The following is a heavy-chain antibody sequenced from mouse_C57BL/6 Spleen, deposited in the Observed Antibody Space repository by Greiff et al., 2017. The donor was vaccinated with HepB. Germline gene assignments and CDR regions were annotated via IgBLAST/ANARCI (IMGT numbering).Heavy chain of an antibody. CDR2: INPNNGGT. CDR1: GYTFTDYY. V-gene: IGHV1-26*01. Sequence: EVQLQQSGPELVKPGASVKISCKASGYTFTDYYMNWVKQSHGKSLEWIGDINPNNGGTSYNQKFKGKATLTVDKSSSTAYMELRSLTSEDSAVYYCACYGNPYFDYWGQGTTLTVSS. CDR3: ACYGNPYFDY. D-gene: IGHD2-1*01. J-gene: IGHJ2*01.